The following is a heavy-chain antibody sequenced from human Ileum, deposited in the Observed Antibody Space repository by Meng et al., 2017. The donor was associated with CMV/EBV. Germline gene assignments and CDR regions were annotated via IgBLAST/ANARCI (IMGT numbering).Heavy chain of an antibody. CDR2: INTNTENP. Sequence: CNASGYTFSRYAINWVRQAPGRGLEYMGWINTNTENPTYAQGFTGRFVFSLDTSVTTAYVQINGLKAEDTAVYYCARGIEVGGGIEHWGQGTLVTVSS. CDR1: GYTFSRYA. D-gene: IGHD2-15*01. CDR3: ARGIEVGGGIEH. V-gene: IGHV7-4-1*02. J-gene: IGHJ1*01.